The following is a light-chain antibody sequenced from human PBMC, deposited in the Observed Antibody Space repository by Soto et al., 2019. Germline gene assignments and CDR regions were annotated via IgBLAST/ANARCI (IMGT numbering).Light chain of an antibody. CDR1: QSVSSTY. CDR2: STS. Sequence: EVVLTQSPGTLSLSPGERATLSCRASQSVSSTYLAWYQQKPGQSPRLLIYSTSSRATGIPDRFSGSGSGTDFTLTISRLELEDFAVYYCQQYGRSPNTFGQGTKLEI. CDR3: QQYGRSPNT. J-gene: IGKJ2*01. V-gene: IGKV3-20*01.